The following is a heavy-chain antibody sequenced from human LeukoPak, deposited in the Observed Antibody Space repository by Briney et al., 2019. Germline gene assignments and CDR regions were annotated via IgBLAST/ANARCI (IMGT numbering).Heavy chain of an antibody. D-gene: IGHD3-22*01. J-gene: IGHJ5*02. CDR1: GFTFSDAW. V-gene: IGHV3-15*01. Sequence: AGGSLRLSCAASGFTFSDAWVSWVRQAPGKGLEWVGRIKGKTAGGTTDYAAPVEVRFTISRDDSNNTLYLQMNSLKIEDSAVYYCSIVRGQTMIGSYFDPWGQGTLVSVSS. CDR2: IKGKTAGGTT. CDR3: SIVRGQTMIGSYFDP.